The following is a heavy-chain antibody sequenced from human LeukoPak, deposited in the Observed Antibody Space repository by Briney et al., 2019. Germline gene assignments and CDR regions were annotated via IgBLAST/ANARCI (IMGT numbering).Heavy chain of an antibody. D-gene: IGHD3-10*01. J-gene: IGHJ4*02. CDR2: IYHGGRT. CDR1: GYPISSGYY. CDR3: ARDKYYGSGSCFDY. V-gene: IGHV4-38-2*02. Sequence: PSETLSLTCTVSGYPISSGYYWGWIRQTPGKGLEWIGYIYHGGRTDYNPSLKSRVTISVDTSKNQFSLKLSSVTAADTAVYYCARDKYYGSGSCFDYWGQGTLVTVSS.